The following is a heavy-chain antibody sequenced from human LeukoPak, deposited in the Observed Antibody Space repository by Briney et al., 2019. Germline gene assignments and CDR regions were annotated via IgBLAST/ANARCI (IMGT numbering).Heavy chain of an antibody. CDR2: INHSGST. Sequence: SETLSLTCAVYGGSFSGYYWSWIRQPPGKGLEWIGEINHSGSTNYNPSLKSRVTISVDTSKNQFSLKLSSVSAADTAVYYCAGRQRGGNSGLIDYWGQGTLVTVSS. J-gene: IGHJ4*02. CDR1: GGSFSGYY. V-gene: IGHV4-34*01. CDR3: AGRQRGGNSGLIDY. D-gene: IGHD4-23*01.